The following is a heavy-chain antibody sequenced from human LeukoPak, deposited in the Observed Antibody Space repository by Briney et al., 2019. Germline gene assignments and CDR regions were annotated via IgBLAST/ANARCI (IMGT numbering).Heavy chain of an antibody. CDR2: INPNSGGT. Sequence: GASVKVSCKASGYTFTGYYMHWVRQAPLQGLEWMGGINPNSGGTNYAQKFQGRVTMTRDTSISTAYMELSRLRSDDTAVYYCAREVGYCSGGSCSDWFDPWGQGTLVTVSS. V-gene: IGHV1-2*02. CDR3: AREVGYCSGGSCSDWFDP. J-gene: IGHJ5*02. CDR1: GYTFTGYY. D-gene: IGHD2-15*01.